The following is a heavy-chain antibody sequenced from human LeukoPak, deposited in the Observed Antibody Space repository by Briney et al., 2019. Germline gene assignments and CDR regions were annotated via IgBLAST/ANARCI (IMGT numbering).Heavy chain of an antibody. Sequence: SVKVSCKASGYTFTGYYMHWVRQAPGQGLEWMGRIIPILGIANYAQKFQGRVTITADKSTSTAYMELSSLRSEDTAVYYCARSSYCSGGSCYSVDYWGQGTLVTVSS. D-gene: IGHD2-15*01. CDR3: ARSSYCSGGSCYSVDY. CDR2: IIPILGIA. CDR1: GYTFTGYY. V-gene: IGHV1-69*02. J-gene: IGHJ4*02.